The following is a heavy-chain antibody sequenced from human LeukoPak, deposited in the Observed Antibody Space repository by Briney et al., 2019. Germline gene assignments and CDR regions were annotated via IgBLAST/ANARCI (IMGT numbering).Heavy chain of an antibody. CDR3: AKDSAL. Sequence: SGGSLRLSCAASGFSFSSYWMNWVRRAPGKGLEWLANIKEDGSKKYYVDSVKGRFTISRDNSKNTLDLHMYSLRAEDTAVYYCAKDSALWGQGTLVTVAS. D-gene: IGHD3-10*01. CDR2: IKEDGSKK. CDR1: GFSFSSYW. V-gene: IGHV3-7*03. J-gene: IGHJ4*02.